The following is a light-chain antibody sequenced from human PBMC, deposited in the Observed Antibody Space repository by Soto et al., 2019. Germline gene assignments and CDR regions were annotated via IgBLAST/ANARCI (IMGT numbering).Light chain of an antibody. Sequence: IQMTQSPSSVSASVGDRVTITCRASQGVGSWVAWYQQKPGKAPRLLVYAASSLQGGVPSRFSGSGSGTDFTLTISSLQPEDFATYYCQQANSFPFTFGPGTKVGFK. V-gene: IGKV1-12*01. J-gene: IGKJ3*01. CDR2: AAS. CDR1: QGVGSW. CDR3: QQANSFPFT.